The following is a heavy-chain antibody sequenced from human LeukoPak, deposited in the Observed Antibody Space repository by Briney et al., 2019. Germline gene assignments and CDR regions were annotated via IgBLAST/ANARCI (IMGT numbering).Heavy chain of an antibody. CDR1: GYTFTGYY. D-gene: IGHD3-3*01. CDR2: INPNSGGT. J-gene: IGHJ4*02. V-gene: IGHV1-2*02. CDR3: ARSRVTIFGVVIMQIDY. Sequence: ASVKVSCKASGYTFTGYYMHWVRQAPGQGLEWMGWINPNSGGTNYAQKFQGRVTMTRDTSISTAYMELSRLRSDDTAVYYCARSRVTIFGVVIMQIDYWGQGTLVTVSS.